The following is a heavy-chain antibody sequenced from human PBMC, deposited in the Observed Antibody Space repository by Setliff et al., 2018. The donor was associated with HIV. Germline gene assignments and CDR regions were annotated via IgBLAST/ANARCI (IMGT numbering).Heavy chain of an antibody. D-gene: IGHD2-15*01. J-gene: IGHJ4*02. CDR3: ARVARDIVVVIAAGYFDF. CDR1: EFAFSDYY. V-gene: IGHV3-11*04. Sequence: SGGSMRLSCVASEFAFSDYYMSWIRQAPGKGLEWISYISSSGGIIYYADSVKGRFTISRDNAKNSLYLQMNSLRVEDTAVYYCARVARDIVVVIAAGYFDFWGPGTLVTVSS. CDR2: ISSSGGII.